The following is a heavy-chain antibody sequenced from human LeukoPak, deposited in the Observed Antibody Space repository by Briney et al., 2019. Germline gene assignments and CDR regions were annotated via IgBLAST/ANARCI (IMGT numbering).Heavy chain of an antibody. CDR1: GFTFSNYD. J-gene: IGHJ4*02. V-gene: IGHV3-30*03. CDR3: ARRAGNSSAYDY. Sequence: GSLRLSCAASGFTFSNYDMHWVRQAPGKGLEWVAVISYDGTDKYYADSVKGRFTISRDNSKSTLYLQMNSLRAEDTAVYYCARRAGNSSAYDYWGQGTLVTVSS. D-gene: IGHD3-22*01. CDR2: ISYDGTDK.